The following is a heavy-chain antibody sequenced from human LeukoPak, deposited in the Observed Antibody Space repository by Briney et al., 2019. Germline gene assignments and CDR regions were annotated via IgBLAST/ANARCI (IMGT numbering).Heavy chain of an antibody. D-gene: IGHD3-3*01. CDR3: AAEDFWSGYSVRNWFDP. Sequence: VASVTVSCKASGYTLTYRYLHWVRQAPGQALEWMGWITPFNGNTNYAQKFQDRVTITRDRSMSTAYMELSSLRSEDTAMYYCAAEDFWSGYSVRNWFDPWGQGTLVTVSS. J-gene: IGHJ5*02. V-gene: IGHV1-45*02. CDR1: GYTLTYRY. CDR2: ITPFNGNT.